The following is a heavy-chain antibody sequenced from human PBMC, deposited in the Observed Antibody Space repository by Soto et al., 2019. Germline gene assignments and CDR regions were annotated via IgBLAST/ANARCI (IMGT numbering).Heavy chain of an antibody. D-gene: IGHD3-3*02. CDR2: IYYTGST. CDR1: GAPISTHY. J-gene: IGHJ5*02. CDR3: ARGLADSNWFDP. Sequence: SETLSLTCTVSGAPISTHYWSWIRHVPGKGLEWIANIYYTGSTYYNPSLKSRVTISVNTSKRQFSLKLTSVTAADTAVYYCARGLADSNWFDPWGQGTLVTV. V-gene: IGHV4-59*11.